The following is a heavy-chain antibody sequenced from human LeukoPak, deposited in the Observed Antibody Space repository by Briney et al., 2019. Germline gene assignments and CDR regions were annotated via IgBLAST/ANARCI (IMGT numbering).Heavy chain of an antibody. Sequence: PGRSLRLSCAASGFTFSSYAMHWVRQAPGKGLEWVAVISYDGSNKYYADSVKGRFTISRDNSKNTLYLQMNSLRAEDTAVYYCARAYCSGGSCYVDYWGQGTLVTVSS. CDR1: GFTFSSYA. CDR3: ARAYCSGGSCYVDY. D-gene: IGHD2-15*01. V-gene: IGHV3-30-3*01. CDR2: ISYDGSNK. J-gene: IGHJ4*02.